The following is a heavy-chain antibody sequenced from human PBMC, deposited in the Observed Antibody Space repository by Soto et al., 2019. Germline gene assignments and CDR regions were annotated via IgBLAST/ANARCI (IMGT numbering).Heavy chain of an antibody. CDR1: GGSFSGYY. V-gene: IGHV4-34*01. J-gene: IGHJ6*02. CDR2: INHSGST. CDR3: ARGLLVPHRYYYYYYGMDV. D-gene: IGHD6-6*01. Sequence: PSETLSLTCAVYGGSFSGYYWSWIRQPPGKGLEWIGEINHSGSTNYNPSLKSRVTISVDTSKNQFSLKLSSVTAADTAVYYCARGLLVPHRYYYYYYGMDVWGQGTTVTVSS.